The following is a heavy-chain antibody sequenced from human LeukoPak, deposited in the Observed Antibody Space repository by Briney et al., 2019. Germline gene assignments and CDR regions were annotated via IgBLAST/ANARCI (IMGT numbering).Heavy chain of an antibody. CDR1: GGSISSYY. CDR3: ARDRPWTSDYYYMDV. J-gene: IGHJ6*03. D-gene: IGHD1-1*01. V-gene: IGHV4-59*01. Sequence: SETLSLTCTVSGGSISSYYWSWIRQPPGKGLEWLGYIYYSGSTNYNPSLKSRVTISVDTSKNQFSLKLSSVTAADTAVYYCARDRPWTSDYYYMDVWGKGTTVTVSS. CDR2: IYYSGST.